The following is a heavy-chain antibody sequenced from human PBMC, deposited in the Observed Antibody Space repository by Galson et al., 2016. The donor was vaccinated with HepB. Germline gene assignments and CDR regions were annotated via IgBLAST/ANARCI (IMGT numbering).Heavy chain of an antibody. Sequence: PPGKGLEWIGYISYSGRTNYNPSLTSRVTISVDTSKNQFSLKVSSVTAADTAVYYCARDLARSFRSGWNAALGWFDPWGQGALVTVSS. J-gene: IGHJ5*02. CDR2: ISYSGRT. D-gene: IGHD6-19*01. CDR3: ARDLARSFRSGWNAALGWFDP. V-gene: IGHV4-59*01.